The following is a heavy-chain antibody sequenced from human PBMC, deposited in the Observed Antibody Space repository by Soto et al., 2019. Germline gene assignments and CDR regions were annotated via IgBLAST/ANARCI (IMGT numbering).Heavy chain of an antibody. CDR2: SNHSGIT. J-gene: IGHJ5*01. D-gene: IGHD3-10*01. CDR3: ARGLFTMVLGGIIKRGWFDY. CDR1: GGSFSGYY. V-gene: IGHV4-34*01. Sequence: QVQLQQWGAGLLKPSETLSLTCAVYGGSFSGYYWSWIRQAPGKGLEWNGESNHSGITNYNPSLKSRVTISVETSKNQFSLKLTSVTAAATAVYYCARGLFTMVLGGIIKRGWFDYWGKGNLVNVSS.